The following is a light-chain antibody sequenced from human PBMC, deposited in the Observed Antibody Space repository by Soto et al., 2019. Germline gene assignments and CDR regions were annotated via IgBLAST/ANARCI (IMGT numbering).Light chain of an antibody. J-gene: IGKJ1*01. V-gene: IGKV3-15*01. Sequence: EIVMPQSPATLSVSPGERATLSCRASQSVSSNLAWFQQKPGQAPRLLIYGASTRATGIPARFSGSGSGTEFTLTVSSLQSEDFAVYYWQQYNNWPPWTFGQGTKVEIK. CDR2: GAS. CDR3: QQYNNWPPWT. CDR1: QSVSSN.